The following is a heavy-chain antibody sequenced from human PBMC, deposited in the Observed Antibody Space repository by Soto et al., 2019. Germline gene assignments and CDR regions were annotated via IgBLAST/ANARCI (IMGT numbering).Heavy chain of an antibody. CDR2: IYWDGDQ. D-gene: IGHD2-2*01. J-gene: IGHJ5*01. Sequence: QITLEESGPTLVKPTQTLTLTCTFSGFSLSTDGVGVGWFRQPPGKALEWLALIYWDGDQRYSPSLRNRLSVLKDTSKTQVVLTMTNMRPVDTATYFCARFVPLHRPNYFGPWGQGTLVTVPS. CDR3: ARFVPLHRPNYFGP. V-gene: IGHV2-5*02. CDR1: GFSLSTDGVG.